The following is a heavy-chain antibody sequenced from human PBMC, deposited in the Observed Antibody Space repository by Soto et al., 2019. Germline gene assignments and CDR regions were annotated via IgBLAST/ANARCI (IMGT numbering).Heavy chain of an antibody. CDR3: AKRIMATIGHFDS. Sequence: EVQLLESGGGLVQPGMSLRLSCAASGFTFSSYAMSWVRQAPGKGLEWVSAISGIGHSTYYADSVKSRFTISRDNSKNTLYLQMNSLRAEDTAVYYCAKRIMATIGHFDSWGQGTLVTVSS. D-gene: IGHD5-12*01. J-gene: IGHJ4*02. CDR1: GFTFSSYA. CDR2: ISGIGHST. V-gene: IGHV3-23*01.